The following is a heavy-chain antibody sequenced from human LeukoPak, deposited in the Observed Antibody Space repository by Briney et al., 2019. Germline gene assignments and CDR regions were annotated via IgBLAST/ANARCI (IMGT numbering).Heavy chain of an antibody. CDR3: ARDKRVIPSHFDY. Sequence: PGGSLRLSCTASDFTFSKFYINWVRQAPGKGLEWVSSISSSSSYIYYADSVKGRFTISRDNAKNSLYLQMNSLRAEDTAVYYCARDKRVIPSHFDYWGQGTLVTVSS. CDR2: ISSSSSYI. D-gene: IGHD2/OR15-2a*01. J-gene: IGHJ4*02. V-gene: IGHV3-21*01. CDR1: DFTFSKFY.